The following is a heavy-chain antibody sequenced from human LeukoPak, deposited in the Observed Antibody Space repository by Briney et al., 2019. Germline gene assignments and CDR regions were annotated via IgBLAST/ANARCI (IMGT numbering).Heavy chain of an antibody. CDR1: GFTFSSYA. D-gene: IGHD1-26*01. CDR2: ISGSGGST. CDR3: ARDKHSGLFDY. J-gene: IGHJ4*02. V-gene: IGHV3-23*01. Sequence: GGSLRLSCAASGFTFSSYAISWVRQAPGEGLEWVSHISGSGGSTYYADSVKGRFTISRDNAKNSPYLQMNSLRAEDTAIYYCARDKHSGLFDYWGQGTLVTVSS.